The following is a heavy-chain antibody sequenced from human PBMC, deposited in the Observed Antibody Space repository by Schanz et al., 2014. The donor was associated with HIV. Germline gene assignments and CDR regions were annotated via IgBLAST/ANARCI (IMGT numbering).Heavy chain of an antibody. Sequence: EVQLVESGEGLVKPGGSLRLSCTGSGFPFSSYAINWVRQAPGKGLEWLSSISSSGGYIYYADSVKGRFTISRDNSKNSVFLQMDRLRAEDTAVYYCARGSWYSSGWVDDQYYYDVDVWGQGVLVTVSS. D-gene: IGHD6-19*01. CDR1: GFPFSSYA. CDR3: ARGSWYSSGWVDDQYYYDVDV. CDR2: ISSSGGYI. J-gene: IGHJ4*02. V-gene: IGHV3-21*06.